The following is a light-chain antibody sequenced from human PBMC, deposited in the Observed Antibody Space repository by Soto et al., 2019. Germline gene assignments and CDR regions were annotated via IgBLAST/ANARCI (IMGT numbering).Light chain of an antibody. V-gene: IGKV3-20*01. CDR3: QQYGGSPRA. CDR2: GVS. J-gene: IGKJ1*01. CDR1: QSLGSSY. Sequence: EIVLTQSPGTLSLSPGERATLSCRASQSLGSSYLAWYQQKPGQAPRLLIYGVSSRATGIPDRFSGSGSGTDFTLTISRLEPEDFAMHYWQQYGGSPRAFGQGTEVEIK.